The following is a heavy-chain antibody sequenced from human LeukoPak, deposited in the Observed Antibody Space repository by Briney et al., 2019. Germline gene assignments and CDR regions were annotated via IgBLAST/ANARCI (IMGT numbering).Heavy chain of an antibody. D-gene: IGHD3-16*01. J-gene: IGHJ5*02. V-gene: IGHV5-51*01. CDR2: IYPGDSDT. CDR1: GYSFTSYW. Sequence: GESPKISCKGSGYSFTSYWIGWVRQMPGKGLEWMGIIYPGDSDTRYSPSFQGQVTISADKSISTAYLQWSSLKASDTAMYYCARQGDAFRHWFDPWGQGTLVTVSS. CDR3: ARQGDAFRHWFDP.